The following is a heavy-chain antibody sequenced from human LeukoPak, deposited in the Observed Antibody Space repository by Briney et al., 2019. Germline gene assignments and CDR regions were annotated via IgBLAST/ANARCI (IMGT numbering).Heavy chain of an antibody. CDR3: ARGPVVRLPSSFDS. CDR2: MNPNSGNT. CDR1: GYTFTSYD. V-gene: IGHV1-8*01. Sequence: ASVKVSCKASGYTFTSYDINWVRQATGQGLEWMGWMNPNSGNTGTAQPFQGRITMTRKTSISTAYMELSSLRSEDTAVYYCARGPVVRLPSSFDSWGQGTLVTVSS. J-gene: IGHJ5*01. D-gene: IGHD3-16*02.